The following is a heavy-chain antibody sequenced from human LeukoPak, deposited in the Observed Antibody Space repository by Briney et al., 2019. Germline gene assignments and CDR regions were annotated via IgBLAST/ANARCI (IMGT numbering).Heavy chain of an antibody. Sequence: SGGSLRLSCAASGFTFSNYAMNWVRQAPGRGLEWVSSVSGSGGGTFYADSVKGRFTVSRDNSKNILFLRMNSLSAEDTAVYYCARGKGQQLVADYWGQGTLVSISS. V-gene: IGHV3-23*01. CDR1: GFTFSNYA. D-gene: IGHD6-13*01. J-gene: IGHJ4*02. CDR2: VSGSGGGT. CDR3: ARGKGQQLVADY.